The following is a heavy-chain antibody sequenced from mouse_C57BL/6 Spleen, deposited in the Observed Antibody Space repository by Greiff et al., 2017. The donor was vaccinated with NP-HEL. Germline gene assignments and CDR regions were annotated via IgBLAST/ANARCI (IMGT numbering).Heavy chain of an antibody. J-gene: IGHJ3*01. D-gene: IGHD2-2*01. CDR2: INPNYGIT. CDR3: ARDGWLQRACFAY. Sequence: VQLQQSGPELVKPGASVKLSCKASGYSFTDYNMNWVKQSHGKSLEWIGVINPNYGITSYNQKFKGKATLTVDKSSSTAYMQLNSLTSEDSAVYDCARDGWLQRACFAYWGQGTLVTVSA. V-gene: IGHV1-39*01. CDR1: GYSFTDYN.